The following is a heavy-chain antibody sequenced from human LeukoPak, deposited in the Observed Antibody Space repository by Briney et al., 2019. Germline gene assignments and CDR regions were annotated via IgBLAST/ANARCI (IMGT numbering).Heavy chain of an antibody. D-gene: IGHD1-26*01. J-gene: IGHJ4*02. CDR1: GFTFSTYW. V-gene: IGHV3-7*03. Sequence: GGSLRLSCGASGFTFSTYWMTWVRQAPGKGLEWVANIREDGSEILYVDSVKGRFTISRDNAKNSMYLQMNSLRVEDSGLYYCTRDRSWSGYDYWGQGTLVTVSS. CDR3: TRDRSWSGYDY. CDR2: IREDGSEI.